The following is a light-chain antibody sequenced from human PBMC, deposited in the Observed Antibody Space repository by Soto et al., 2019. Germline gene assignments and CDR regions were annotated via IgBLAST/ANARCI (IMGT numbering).Light chain of an antibody. CDR2: EVS. J-gene: IGLJ1*01. CDR1: SSDVGGYNY. V-gene: IGLV2-8*01. CDR3: SSYAGSNNYV. Sequence: QSVLTQPPSESGSPGQAVTISCTGSSSDVGGYNYVSWYQLQPGKAPKLMIYEVSQRPSGVPDRFSGSKSGNTASLTVSGLQAEDEADYYCSSYAGSNNYVFGTGTKLTVL.